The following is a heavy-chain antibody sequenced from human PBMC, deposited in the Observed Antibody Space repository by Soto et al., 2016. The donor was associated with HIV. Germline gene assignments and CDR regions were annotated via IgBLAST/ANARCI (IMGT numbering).Heavy chain of an antibody. V-gene: IGHV4-34*02. CDR3: ARGYFLXITIGSGNYEGRWFDP. CDR2: INHSGSA. Sequence: QVLLQQWGAGLLKPSETLSLTCAVYGGSFNSYYWSWFRQSPGKGLEWIGEINHSGSATYNPSLKSRVIMSLDTSKKQFSLKMTSVTAADTAKYYCARGYFLXITIGSGNYEGRWFDPVGPGTLVTVSS. D-gene: IGHD2-21*01. J-gene: IGHJ5*02. CDR1: GGSFNSYY.